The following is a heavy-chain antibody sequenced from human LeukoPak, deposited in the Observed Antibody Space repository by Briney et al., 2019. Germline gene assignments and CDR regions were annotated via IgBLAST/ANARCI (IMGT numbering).Heavy chain of an antibody. CDR2: INHSGST. D-gene: IGHD5-12*01. V-gene: IGHV4-34*01. CDR3: AARLWFDP. Sequence: SETLSLTCAVYGGSFSGYYWSWIRQPPGKGLEWIGEINHSGSTNYNPSLKSRVTISVDTSKNQFSLKLSSVTAADTAVYYCAARLWFDPWGQGTLVTVSS. J-gene: IGHJ5*02. CDR1: GGSFSGYY.